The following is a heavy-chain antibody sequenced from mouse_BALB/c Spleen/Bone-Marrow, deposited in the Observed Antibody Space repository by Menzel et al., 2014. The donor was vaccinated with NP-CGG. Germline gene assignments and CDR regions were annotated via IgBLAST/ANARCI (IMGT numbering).Heavy chain of an antibody. J-gene: IGHJ3*01. D-gene: IGHD2-10*01. CDR3: ARHPYYGNYPAWFAY. Sequence: LQQPGGGLVKPGGSLKLSCAASGFAFSSYDMSWVRQTPEKRLEWVATISSGGSYTYYPDSVKGRFTISRDNARNTLYLQMSSLRSEDTALYYCARHPYYGNYPAWFAYWGQGTLVTVSA. CDR1: GFAFSSYD. CDR2: ISSGGSYT. V-gene: IGHV5-9*02.